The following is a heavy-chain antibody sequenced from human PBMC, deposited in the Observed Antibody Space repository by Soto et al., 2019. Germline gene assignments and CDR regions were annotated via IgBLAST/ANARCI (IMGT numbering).Heavy chain of an antibody. Sequence: PGGSLRLSCAASGFTFSSYGMHWVRQAPGKGLEWVAVIWYDGSNKYYADSVKGRFTISRDNSKNTLYLQMNSLRAEDTAVYYCAKDSSTRGYYYYYYGMDVWGQGTTVTVSS. CDR2: IWYDGSNK. CDR3: AKDSSTRGYYYYYYGMDV. V-gene: IGHV3-30*02. J-gene: IGHJ6*02. D-gene: IGHD6-13*01. CDR1: GFTFSSYG.